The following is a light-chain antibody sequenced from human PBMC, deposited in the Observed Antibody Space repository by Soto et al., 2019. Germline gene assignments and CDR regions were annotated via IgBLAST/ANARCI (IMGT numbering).Light chain of an antibody. J-gene: IGLJ2*01. Sequence: QSALTQPASVSGSPGQSITISCTGTSSDVGGYKYVSWYQQYPGKAPKLMIYEVNNRPSGVSNRFSGSKSGNTASLTISGLQAEDEADYYCSSYTSSSTVVFGGGTQLTVL. CDR3: SSYTSSSTVV. CDR1: SSDVGGYKY. V-gene: IGLV2-14*01. CDR2: EVN.